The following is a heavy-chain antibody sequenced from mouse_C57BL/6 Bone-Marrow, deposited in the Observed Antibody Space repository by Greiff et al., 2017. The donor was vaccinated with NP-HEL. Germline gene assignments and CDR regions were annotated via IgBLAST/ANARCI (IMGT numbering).Heavy chain of an antibody. J-gene: IGHJ4*01. CDR3: AIFTTVVAYYYAMDY. V-gene: IGHV14-2*01. Sequence: EVQLQQSGAELVKPGASVKLSCTASGFNIKDYYMHWVKQRTEQGLEWIGRIDPEDGETKYAPKFQGKATITAETSSNTAYLQLSSLTSEDTAVYYCAIFTTVVAYYYAMDYWGQGTSVTVSS. CDR1: GFNIKDYY. D-gene: IGHD1-1*01. CDR2: IDPEDGET.